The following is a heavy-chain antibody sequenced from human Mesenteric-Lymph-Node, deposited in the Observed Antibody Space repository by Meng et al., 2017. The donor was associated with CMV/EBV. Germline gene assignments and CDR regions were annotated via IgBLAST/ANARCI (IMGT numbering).Heavy chain of an antibody. V-gene: IGHV4-39*01. Sequence: SETLSLTCDVSGGSISSSNYYWGWIRQPPGKGLEWIGSIYYSGSTYYNPSLKSRVTISVDTSKNQFSLKLSSVTAADTAVYYCASLSGSYGYYYGMDVWGQGTTVTVSS. CDR3: ASLSGSYGYYYGMDV. D-gene: IGHD1-26*01. CDR1: GGSISSSNYY. J-gene: IGHJ6*02. CDR2: IYYSGST.